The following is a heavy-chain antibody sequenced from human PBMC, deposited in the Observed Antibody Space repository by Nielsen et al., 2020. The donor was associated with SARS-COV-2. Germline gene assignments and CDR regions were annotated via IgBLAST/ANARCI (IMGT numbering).Heavy chain of an antibody. V-gene: IGHV4-34*01. CDR2: INHSGST. CDR1: GGSFSGYY. J-gene: IGHJ4*02. Sequence: SETLSLTCAVYGGSFSGYYWSWIRQPPGKGLEWTGEINHSGSTNYNPSLKSRVTISVDTSKNQFSLKLSSVTAADTAVYYCARGRSFDYWGQGTLVTVSS. CDR3: ARGRSFDY.